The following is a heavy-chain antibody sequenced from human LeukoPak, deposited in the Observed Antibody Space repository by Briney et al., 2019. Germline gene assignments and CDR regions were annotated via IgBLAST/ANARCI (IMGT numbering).Heavy chain of an antibody. CDR3: ARGMVRGAAMVAEGWFDP. V-gene: IGHV4-59*07. CDR1: GGSISSYY. Sequence: SDTLSLTCTVSGGSISSYYWSWIRQPPGKGLEWIVYIYYSGSTHYNPSLKSRVTISVDTSKNQFSLKLSSVTAADTAVYYCARGMVRGAAMVAEGWFDPWGQGTLVTVSS. D-gene: IGHD5-18*01. J-gene: IGHJ5*02. CDR2: IYYSGST.